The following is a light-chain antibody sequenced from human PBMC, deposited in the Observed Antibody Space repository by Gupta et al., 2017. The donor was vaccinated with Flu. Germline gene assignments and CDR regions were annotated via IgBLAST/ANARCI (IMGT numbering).Light chain of an antibody. J-gene: IGKJ1*01. CDR2: SAS. CDR1: QGIRNF. Sequence: PSSLSASVGDRVTITCRASQGIRNFLHWYQQRPGKAPELLISSASNLQRGVPSRFSGSGSGTDFTLTITNVQHEDFATYYCQQTDSIPRTFGRGTKVGLK. CDR3: QQTDSIPRT. V-gene: IGKV1-39*01.